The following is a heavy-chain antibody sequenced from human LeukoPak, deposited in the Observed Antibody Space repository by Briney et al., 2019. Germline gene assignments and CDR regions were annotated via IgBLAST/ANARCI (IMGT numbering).Heavy chain of an antibody. J-gene: IGHJ4*02. CDR1: GFTFSSYW. D-gene: IGHD5-18*01. V-gene: IGHV3-7*01. CDR3: ACGYSYGPFDY. Sequence: GGSLRLSCAASGFTFSSYWTSWVRQAPGKGLEWVANIKQDGSEKYYVDSVKGRFTISRDNAKNSLYLQMNSLRAEDTAVYYCACGYSYGPFDYWGQGTLVTVSS. CDR2: IKQDGSEK.